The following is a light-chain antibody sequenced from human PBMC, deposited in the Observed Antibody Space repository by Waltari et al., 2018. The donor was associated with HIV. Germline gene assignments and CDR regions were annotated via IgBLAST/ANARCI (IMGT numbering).Light chain of an antibody. V-gene: IGKV3-15*01. CDR1: QSFSNN. CDR2: DAS. J-gene: IGKJ2*01. CDR3: QQYNNWPRT. Sequence: EIVITQSPATLSVSPGARATLSCRASQSFSNNLAWYQQKPGQAPRLLSYDASTRATDIPARFSGSGSGTEFTLTISSLQSEEFAVYYCQQYNNWPRTFGQGTKLEIK.